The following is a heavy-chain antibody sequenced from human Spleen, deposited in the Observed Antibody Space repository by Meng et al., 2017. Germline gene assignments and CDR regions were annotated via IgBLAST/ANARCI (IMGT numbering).Heavy chain of an antibody. CDR2: ISGGGGT. D-gene: IGHD6-13*01. CDR1: GFTFNNYA. V-gene: IGHV3-23*01. Sequence: GESLKISCAASGFTFNNYAMTWVRQSPGKGLEWVSAISGGGGTDYADSVKGRFTISRDNSENTLFLQMNSLRPEDTAIYFCVRRAAGNFDYWGQGTLVTVSS. CDR3: VRRAAGNFDY. J-gene: IGHJ4*02.